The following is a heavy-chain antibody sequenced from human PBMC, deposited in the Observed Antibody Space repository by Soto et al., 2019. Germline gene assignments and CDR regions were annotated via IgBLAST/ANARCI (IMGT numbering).Heavy chain of an antibody. CDR3: AKMNYYDSSGYSDY. J-gene: IGHJ4*02. Sequence: QVQLVESXXXXXQPGRSLRLSCAASGFTFXXXXXHWVRQAPGKXXXWXAVISYDGSNKYYADSVKGRFTISRDNSKNTLYLQMNSLRAEDTAVYYCAKMNYYDSSGYSDYWGQGTLVTVSS. CDR2: ISYDGSNK. CDR1: GFTFXXXX. V-gene: IGHV3-30*18. D-gene: IGHD3-22*01.